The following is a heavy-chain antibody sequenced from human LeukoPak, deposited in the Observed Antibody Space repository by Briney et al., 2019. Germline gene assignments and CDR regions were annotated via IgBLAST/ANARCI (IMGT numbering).Heavy chain of an antibody. CDR2: INPSGGST. D-gene: IGHD5-24*01. CDR1: GYTFTSYY. J-gene: IGHJ2*01. CDR3: ARDRRDGYNYWYFDL. Sequence: ASVKVSCKASGYTFTSYYMHWVRQAPGQGLEWMGIINPSGGSTSYAQKFQGRVTMTRDTSTSTVYMELSSLRSEDTAVYYCARDRRDGYNYWYFDLWAVAPWSLSPQ. V-gene: IGHV1-46*01.